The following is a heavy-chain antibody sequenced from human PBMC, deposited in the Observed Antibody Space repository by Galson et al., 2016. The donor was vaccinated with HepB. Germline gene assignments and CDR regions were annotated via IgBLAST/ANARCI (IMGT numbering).Heavy chain of an antibody. Sequence: SVKVSCKASGYTFTDYYLHWVRKAPGQGPEWMGWINPNSGGTNYAQKFQGRITMTRDTSISTVYMEVSRLRSDYTAVYYCARGFYDSGGKRLDYWGQGTLVTVSS. CDR1: GYTFTDYY. CDR2: INPNSGGT. CDR3: ARGFYDSGGKRLDY. D-gene: IGHD3-22*01. J-gene: IGHJ4*02. V-gene: IGHV1-2*02.